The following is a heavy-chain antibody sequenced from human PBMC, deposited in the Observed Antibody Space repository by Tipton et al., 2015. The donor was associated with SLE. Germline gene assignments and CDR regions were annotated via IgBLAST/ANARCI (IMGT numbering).Heavy chain of an antibody. CDR3: ARAHQEAAADTPFDY. CDR1: GGSISSSSYY. CDR2: INHSGST. J-gene: IGHJ4*02. Sequence: TLSLTCTVSGGSISSSSYYWGWIRQPPGKGLEWIGEINHSGSTNYNPSLKSRATISVDTSKNQFSLKLSSVTAADTAVYYCARAHQEAAADTPFDYWGQGTLVTVSS. D-gene: IGHD6-13*01. V-gene: IGHV4-39*07.